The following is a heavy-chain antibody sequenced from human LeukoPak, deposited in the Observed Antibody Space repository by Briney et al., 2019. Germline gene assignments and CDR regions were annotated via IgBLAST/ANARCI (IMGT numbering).Heavy chain of an antibody. Sequence: PGGSLRLSCAASGFTFGSHWMSWVRQAPGKGLEWVANVKQDESEKTYVDSVKGRFTISRGNAKNSLFLLMNSLRAEDTAVYYCVRDSHYNDSRSYYYYMDVRGKGTTVTVSS. CDR1: GFTFGSHW. CDR2: VKQDESEK. CDR3: VRDSHYNDSRSYYYYMDV. V-gene: IGHV3-7*01. D-gene: IGHD3-22*01. J-gene: IGHJ6*03.